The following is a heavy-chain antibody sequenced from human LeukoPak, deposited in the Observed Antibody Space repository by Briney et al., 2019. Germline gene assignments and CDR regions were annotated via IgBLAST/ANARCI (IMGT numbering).Heavy chain of an antibody. D-gene: IGHD6-13*01. V-gene: IGHV3-74*03. CDR2: IHSDASDT. CDR1: GFTFSSYW. CDR3: ARPYSSSWNYFDY. Sequence: GGSLRLSCAASGFTFSSYWVHWVRQVPGKGLVWVSRIHSDASDTKYADSVKGRFTISRDNARNTLYLQMNSLRAEDTAVYYCARPYSSSWNYFDYWGQGTLVTVSS. J-gene: IGHJ4*02.